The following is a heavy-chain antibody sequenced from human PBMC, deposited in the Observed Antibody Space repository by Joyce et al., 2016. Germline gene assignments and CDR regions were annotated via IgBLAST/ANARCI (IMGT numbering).Heavy chain of an antibody. J-gene: IGHJ4*02. V-gene: IGHV3-73*02. CDR2: VRAKRDSYAT. Sequence: EVQLVESGGDLVQPGGSLKLSCAASGFTFSDSHIHCVRQASGKGLEWVGHVRAKRDSYATAYGASVKGRFTISRDDSSNTAYLQMDSLKAEDTAVYYCSRQTASYHDFWGLGTLVTVSS. CDR3: SRQTASYHDF. D-gene: IGHD1-26*01. CDR1: GFTFSDSH.